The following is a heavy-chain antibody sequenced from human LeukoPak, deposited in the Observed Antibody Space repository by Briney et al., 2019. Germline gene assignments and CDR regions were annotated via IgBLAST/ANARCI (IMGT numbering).Heavy chain of an antibody. J-gene: IGHJ4*02. CDR3: AREHMTRVTLDY. CDR1: GFTFSSYG. CDR2: ISYDGSNK. Sequence: GGSLRLSCAASGFTFSSYGMHWVRQAPGKGLEWVAVISYDGSNKYYADSVKGRFTISRDNSKNTLYLQMNSLRSDDTAVYYCAREHMTRVTLDYWGQGTLVTVSS. D-gene: IGHD4-17*01. V-gene: IGHV3-30*03.